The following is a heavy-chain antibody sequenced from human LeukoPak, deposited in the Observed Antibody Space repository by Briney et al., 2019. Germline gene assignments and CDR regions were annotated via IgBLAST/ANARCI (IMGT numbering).Heavy chain of an antibody. D-gene: IGHD5-18*01. CDR3: ARIVPYNFGYVDY. Sequence: SETLSLTCAVSGGSISSYYWIWIRQPPGKGLEWIGYIYCSGSTTYNPSLNSRVTISLDTSKNQFSLKLSSVTAADTAVYYCARIVPYNFGYVDYWGQGTLVTVSS. CDR1: GGSISSYY. CDR2: IYCSGST. J-gene: IGHJ4*02. V-gene: IGHV4-59*01.